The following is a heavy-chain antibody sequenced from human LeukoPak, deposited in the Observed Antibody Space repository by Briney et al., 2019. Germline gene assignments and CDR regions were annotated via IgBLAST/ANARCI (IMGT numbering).Heavy chain of an antibody. CDR3: ARFSVAAAGTGWFDP. Sequence: SETLSLTCTVSGGSLSSYYWSWIRQPPGKGLEWIGYIYYSGITSYNPSLKSRVTISVDTSKNQFSLNLSSVAAADTAVYYCARFSVAAAGTGWFDPWGQGTLVTVSA. D-gene: IGHD6-13*01. V-gene: IGHV4-59*08. CDR1: GGSLSSYY. CDR2: IYYSGIT. J-gene: IGHJ5*02.